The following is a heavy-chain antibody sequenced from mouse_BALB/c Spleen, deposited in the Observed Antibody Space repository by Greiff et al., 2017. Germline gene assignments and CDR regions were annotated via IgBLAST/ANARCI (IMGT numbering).Heavy chain of an antibody. CDR2: ISNGGGST. J-gene: IGHJ3*01. V-gene: IGHV5-12-2*01. CDR3: ARHEAQGAWFAY. Sequence: EVHLVESGGGLVQPGGSLKLSCAASGFTFSSYTMSWVRQTPEKRLEWVAYISNGGGSTYYPDTVKGRFTISRDNAKNTLYLQMSSLKSEDTAMYYCARHEAQGAWFAYWGQGTLVTVSA. CDR1: GFTFSSYT.